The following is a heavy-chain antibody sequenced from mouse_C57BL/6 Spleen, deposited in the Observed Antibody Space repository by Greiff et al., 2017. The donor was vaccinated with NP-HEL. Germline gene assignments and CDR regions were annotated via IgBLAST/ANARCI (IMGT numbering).Heavy chain of an antibody. V-gene: IGHV3-6*01. CDR2: ISYAGSN. Sequence: EVQLQQSGPGLVKPSQSLSLTCSVTGYSITSGYYWNWIRQFPGNKLEWMGYISYAGSNNYNPSLKNRISITRDTSKNQFFLKLNSVTTEDTATYYCARDRPLYAMDYWGQGTSVTVSS. J-gene: IGHJ4*01. CDR1: GYSITSGYY. CDR3: ARDRPLYAMDY.